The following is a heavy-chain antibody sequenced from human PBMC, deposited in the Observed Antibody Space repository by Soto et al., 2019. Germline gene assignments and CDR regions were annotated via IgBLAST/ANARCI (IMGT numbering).Heavy chain of an antibody. D-gene: IGHD2-21*02. CDR2: IWYDGSNK. Sequence: QVQLVESGGGVVQPGRSLRLSCAASGFTFSSYGMHWVRQAPGKGLEWVAVIWYDGSNKYYADSVKGRFTISRDNSKNTLYLQMNSLRVEDTAVYYCARAFEGVTRTSGDAFDIWGQGTMVTVSS. J-gene: IGHJ3*02. CDR1: GFTFSSYG. V-gene: IGHV3-33*01. CDR3: ARAFEGVTRTSGDAFDI.